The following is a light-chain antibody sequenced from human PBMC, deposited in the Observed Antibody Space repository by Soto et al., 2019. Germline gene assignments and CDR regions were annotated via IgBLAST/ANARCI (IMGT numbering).Light chain of an antibody. J-gene: IGLJ3*02. Sequence: QLVLTQSPSASASLGDSVKLTCTLSSGHSTYPIVWHQQQPEKGPRYLMKLNSDGSHNKGDGIPDRFSGSSSGAERYLTISSLQSEDEADYYCQTWGTGPWVFGGGTQLTVL. CDR3: QTWGTGPWV. CDR2: LNSDGSH. V-gene: IGLV4-69*01. CDR1: SGHSTYP.